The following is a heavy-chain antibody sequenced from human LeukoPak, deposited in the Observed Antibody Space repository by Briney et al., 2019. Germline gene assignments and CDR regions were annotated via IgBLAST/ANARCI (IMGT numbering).Heavy chain of an antibody. V-gene: IGHV3-53*01. CDR1: AFIFSGHW. CDR3: ARDGSDYYDKRVPPGIN. Sequence: PGGSLRLSCEGSAFIFSGHWMNWVRQTPGKGLEWVSVIYSDGSIHYTDSVKGRFTISRDNSKNTVFLQMNSLRADDTAVYYCARDGSDYYDKRVPPGINWGQGTLVTVSS. D-gene: IGHD3-22*01. CDR2: IYSDGSI. J-gene: IGHJ4*02.